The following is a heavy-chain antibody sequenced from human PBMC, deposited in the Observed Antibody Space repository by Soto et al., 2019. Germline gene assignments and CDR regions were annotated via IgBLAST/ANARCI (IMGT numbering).Heavy chain of an antibody. CDR2: ISYDGSDK. J-gene: IGHJ6*02. Sequence: QVHLVESGGGVVQPGRSLRLSCAASELTFSPYTMNWVRQAPGKGLEWVAVISYDGSDKYYAESVKSRFTISRDNSKNTLYLQMNSLRIEDTAVYYCARAGGSGWGYGLDVWGQGTTVTVSS. V-gene: IGHV3-30-3*01. CDR1: ELTFSPYT. CDR3: ARAGGSGWGYGLDV. D-gene: IGHD6-19*01.